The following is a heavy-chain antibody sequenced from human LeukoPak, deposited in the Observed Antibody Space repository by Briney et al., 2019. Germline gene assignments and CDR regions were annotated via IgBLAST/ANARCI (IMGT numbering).Heavy chain of an antibody. CDR2: INHSGST. CDR1: GGSFSGYY. CDR3: ARDRRSIIAARPRNWFDP. J-gene: IGHJ5*02. D-gene: IGHD6-6*01. Sequence: SETLSLTCAVYGGSFSGYYWSWIRQPPGKGLEWIGEINHSGSTNYNPSLKSRVTISVDTSKNQFSLKLSPVTAADTAVYYCARDRRSIIAARPRNWFDPWGQGTLVTVSS. V-gene: IGHV4-34*01.